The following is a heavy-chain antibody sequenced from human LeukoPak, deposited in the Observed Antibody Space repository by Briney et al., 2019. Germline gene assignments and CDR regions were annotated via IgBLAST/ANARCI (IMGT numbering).Heavy chain of an antibody. D-gene: IGHD3-3*01. CDR2: MSYDGTNQ. CDR3: ARGKIPLFWSGYYGYYFDY. Sequence: PGGSLRLSCAASGFTFSSYAMHWVRQAPGKGLEWVTVMSYDGTNQYYADSVRGRFTISRDNSKNTLYLQMNSLRAEDTAVYYCARGKIPLFWSGYYGYYFDYWGQGTLVTVSS. CDR1: GFTFSSYA. J-gene: IGHJ4*02. V-gene: IGHV3-30*04.